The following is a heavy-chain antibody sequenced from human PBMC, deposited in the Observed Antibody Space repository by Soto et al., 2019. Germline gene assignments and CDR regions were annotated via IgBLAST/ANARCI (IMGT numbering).Heavy chain of an antibody. CDR1: GFTFSSYG. D-gene: IGHD5-18*01. V-gene: IGHV3-33*01. Sequence: SLRLSCAASGFTFSSYGMHWVRQAPGKGLEWVAVIWYDGSNKYYADSVKGRFTISRDNSKNTLYLQMNSLRAEDTAVYYCAGEGIAMANDAFDIWGQGTMVTVSS. J-gene: IGHJ3*02. CDR3: AGEGIAMANDAFDI. CDR2: IWYDGSNK.